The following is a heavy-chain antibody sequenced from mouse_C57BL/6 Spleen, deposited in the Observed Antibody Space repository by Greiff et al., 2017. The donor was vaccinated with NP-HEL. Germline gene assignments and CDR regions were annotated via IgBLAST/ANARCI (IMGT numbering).Heavy chain of an antibody. V-gene: IGHV1-85*01. CDR1: GYTFTSYD. D-gene: IGHD1-1*01. Sequence: QVQLKQSGPELVKPGASVKLSCKASGYTFTSYDINWVKQRPGQGLEWIGWIYPRDGSTKYNEKFKGKATLTLDTSSRTAYMELHSLTSEDSAVYFCASDDSYYYGPFAYWGQGTLVTVSA. CDR2: IYPRDGST. CDR3: ASDDSYYYGPFAY. J-gene: IGHJ3*01.